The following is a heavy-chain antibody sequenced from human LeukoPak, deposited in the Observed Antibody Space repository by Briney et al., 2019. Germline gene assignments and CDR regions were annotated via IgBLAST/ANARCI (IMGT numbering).Heavy chain of an antibody. V-gene: IGHV4-34*01. CDR1: GGSFSGYY. Sequence: SETLSLTCAVYGGSFSGYYWSWIRQPPGKGLEWIGEINHSGSTNYNPSPKSRVTISVDTSKNQFSLKLSSVTAADTAVYYCAIHIVVVPATKKKNWFDPWGQGTLVTVSS. CDR2: INHSGST. CDR3: AIHIVVVPATKKKNWFDP. D-gene: IGHD2-2*01. J-gene: IGHJ5*02.